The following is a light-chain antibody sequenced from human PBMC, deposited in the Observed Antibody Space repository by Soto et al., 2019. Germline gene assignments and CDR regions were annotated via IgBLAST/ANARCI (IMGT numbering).Light chain of an antibody. Sequence: EIVLTLSPAILSVSAGETDTLSCRTSQGLNRNLAWYQQKLGQAPRVLIYGAFTRATGIPARFSGTGSGTDFTLTISRLQPEDFAGYYCQQYGSSPIPFGHVTLLEIK. CDR2: GAF. J-gene: IGKJ5*01. CDR1: QGLNRN. V-gene: IGKV3-15*01. CDR3: QQYGSSPIP.